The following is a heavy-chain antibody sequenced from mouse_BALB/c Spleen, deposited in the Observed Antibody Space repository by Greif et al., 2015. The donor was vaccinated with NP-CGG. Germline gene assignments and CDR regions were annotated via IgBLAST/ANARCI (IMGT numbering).Heavy chain of an antibody. CDR2: INPSNGGT. CDR1: GYTFTSYY. Sequence: QVQLQQSGAELVKPGASVKLSCKASGYTFTSYYMYWVKQRPGQGLEWIGEINPSNGGTNFNEKFKSKATLTVDKSSSTAYMQLSSLTSEDSAVYYCTRERNYGSSSFAYWGQGTLVTVSA. D-gene: IGHD1-1*01. CDR3: TRERNYGSSSFAY. V-gene: IGHV1S81*02. J-gene: IGHJ3*01.